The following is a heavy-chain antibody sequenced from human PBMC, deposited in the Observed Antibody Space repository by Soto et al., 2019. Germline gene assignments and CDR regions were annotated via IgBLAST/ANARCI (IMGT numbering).Heavy chain of an antibody. V-gene: IGHV4-39*01. CDR1: VGSISSSSYY. J-gene: IGHJ2*01. CDR2: IYYSGST. CDR3: ARRTAGYCSGGSCYSGYFDL. D-gene: IGHD2-15*01. Sequence: QLQLQESGPGLVKPSETLSLTCTVSVGSISSSSYYWGWIRQPPGEGLEWIGSIYYSGSTYYNPSLKSRVTISVDTSKPHFSLKLSSVTAADTAVYYCARRTAGYCSGGSCYSGYFDLWGRGTLVTVSS.